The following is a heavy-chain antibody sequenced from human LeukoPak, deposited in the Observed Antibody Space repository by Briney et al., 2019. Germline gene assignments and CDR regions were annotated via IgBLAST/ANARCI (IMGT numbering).Heavy chain of an antibody. D-gene: IGHD4-17*01. Sequence: QPGGSLRLSCAASRFTFSDYYMTWVRQAPGRGLGWVANIKEDGSEKTYMDSVKGRFTISRDNAKNSVYLLLNSLTPEDTAVYYCARDLRAGGTWSYGVYFDLWGRGTLVTVSS. CDR3: ARDLRAGGTWSYGVYFDL. V-gene: IGHV3-7*01. J-gene: IGHJ2*01. CDR2: IKEDGSEK. CDR1: RFTFSDYY.